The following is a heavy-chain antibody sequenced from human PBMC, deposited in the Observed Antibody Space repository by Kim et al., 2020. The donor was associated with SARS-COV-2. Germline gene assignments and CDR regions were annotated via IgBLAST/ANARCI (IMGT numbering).Heavy chain of an antibody. Sequence: GGSLRLSCAASGFTLSSYGMHWVRQAPGKGLEWVAVIWYDGSNKYYADSVKGRFTISRDNSKNTLYLQMNSLRAEDTAVYYCAREGEVGATTGLEYWGQGTLVTVSS. D-gene: IGHD1-26*01. CDR3: AREGEVGATTGLEY. J-gene: IGHJ4*02. CDR2: IWYDGSNK. V-gene: IGHV3-33*01. CDR1: GFTLSSYG.